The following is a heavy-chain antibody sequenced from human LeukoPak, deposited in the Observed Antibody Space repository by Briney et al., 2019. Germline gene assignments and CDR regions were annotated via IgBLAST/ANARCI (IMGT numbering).Heavy chain of an antibody. CDR1: GFTFSSYW. D-gene: IGHD5-18*01. J-gene: IGHJ4*02. CDR2: INPDGNKK. V-gene: IGHV3-7*01. CDR3: ARDLAYSRLDY. Sequence: PGGSLRLSCVSSGFTFSSYWMSWVRQAPGKGLEWVASINPDGNKKYSADSVKGRSTISRDNAENSLYLQMNSLRVEDTAFYYCARDLAYSRLDYWGQGMLVTVSS.